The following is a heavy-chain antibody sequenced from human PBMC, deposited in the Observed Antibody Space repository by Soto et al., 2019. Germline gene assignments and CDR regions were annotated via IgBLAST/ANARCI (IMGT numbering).Heavy chain of an antibody. CDR2: ISYDASIE. CDR1: GFTFKNYA. J-gene: IGHJ4*02. D-gene: IGHD3-9*01. V-gene: IGHV3-30-3*01. CDR3: ASGLRDFAWRLPFGY. Sequence: GGSLRLSCAASGFTFKNYAMHWVRQAPGKGLEWVAVISYDASIEFYADSVKGRITISRDEFKNTMFLQMGSQRVEDTAAYYCASGLRDFAWRLPFGYWGQGTLVTVSS.